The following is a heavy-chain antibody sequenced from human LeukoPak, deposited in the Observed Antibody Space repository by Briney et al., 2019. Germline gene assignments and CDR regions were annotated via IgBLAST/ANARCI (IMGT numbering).Heavy chain of an antibody. CDR1: GFTFSSYS. D-gene: IGHD3-10*01. CDR3: AKGSGSYFYYYMDV. CDR2: ISSSSSTI. V-gene: IGHV3-48*04. Sequence: AGGSLRLSCAASGFTFSSYSMNWVRQAPGKGLEWVSYISSSSSTIYYADSVKGRFTISRDNAKNSLYLQMNSLRAEDMALYYCAKGSGSYFYYYMDVWGKGTTVTVSS. J-gene: IGHJ6*03.